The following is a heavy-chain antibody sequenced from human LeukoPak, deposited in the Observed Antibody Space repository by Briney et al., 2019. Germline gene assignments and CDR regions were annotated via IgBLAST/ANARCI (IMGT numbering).Heavy chain of an antibody. CDR1: GGSISSGGYS. J-gene: IGHJ2*01. CDR3: ARHSVAPDL. Sequence: PSETLSLTCAVSGGSISSGGYSWSWIRQPPGEGLEWIGYIYYSGSTNYNPSLKSRVTISVDTSKNQFSLKLSSVTAADTAVYYCARHSVAPDLWGRGTLVTVSS. CDR2: IYYSGST. V-gene: IGHV4-61*08. D-gene: IGHD2-15*01.